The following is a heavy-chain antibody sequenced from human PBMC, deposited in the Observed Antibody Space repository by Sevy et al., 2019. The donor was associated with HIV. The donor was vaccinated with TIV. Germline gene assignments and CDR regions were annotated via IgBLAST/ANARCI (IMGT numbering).Heavy chain of an antibody. J-gene: IGHJ3*02. CDR3: ARRNNFDI. Sequence: SETLSLTCTVSGGSINSDHWNWIRQPPGKGLDWVGYVYYTGGTNYNPSLKNRVTISVDMTKNQFSLKLTSVTAADTAVYYCARRNNFDIWGQGTMVTVSS. V-gene: IGHV4-59*08. D-gene: IGHD1-20*01. CDR1: GGSINSDH. CDR2: VYYTGGT.